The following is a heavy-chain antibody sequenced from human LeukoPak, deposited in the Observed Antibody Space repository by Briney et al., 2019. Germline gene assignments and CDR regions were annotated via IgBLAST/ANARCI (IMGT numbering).Heavy chain of an antibody. D-gene: IGHD2-2*01. V-gene: IGHV4-39*01. CDR2: IYYSGST. CDR1: GGSISSSSYY. J-gene: IGHJ6*03. CDR3: ARHTKGYCSSTSCYYYYYMDV. Sequence: SETLSLTCTVSGGSISSSSYYWGWIRQPPGKGLEWIGSIYYSGSTYYNPSLKSRVTISVYTSKNQFSLKLSSLTAADTAVYYCARHTKGYCSSTSCYYYYYMDVWGKGTTVTVSS.